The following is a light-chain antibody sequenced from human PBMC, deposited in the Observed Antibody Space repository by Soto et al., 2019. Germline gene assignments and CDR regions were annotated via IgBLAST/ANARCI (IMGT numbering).Light chain of an antibody. CDR3: QVWDSSTDLYV. Sequence: SYVLTQPPSVSVGPGQTASITCGGNNIGGKTVHWYQQKPGQAPVVVVYDNSARPSVIPERFSGSNSGNTATLTVSRVEAGDEADYYCQVWDSSTDLYVFGTGTKLTVL. CDR1: NIGGKT. V-gene: IGLV3-21*02. CDR2: DNS. J-gene: IGLJ1*01.